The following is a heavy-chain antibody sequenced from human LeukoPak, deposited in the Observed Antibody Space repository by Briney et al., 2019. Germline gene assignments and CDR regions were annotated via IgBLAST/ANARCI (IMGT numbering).Heavy chain of an antibody. V-gene: IGHV1-69*06. CDR1: GGTFSSYA. CDR2: IIPIFGTA. CDR3: ARETRAVAGTNWFDP. D-gene: IGHD6-19*01. Sequence: SVKVSCKASGGTFSSYAISWVRQAPGQGLEWMGGIIPIFGTANYAQKFQGRVTITADKSTSTAYMELSSLRSEDTAVYYCARETRAVAGTNWFDPWGQGTLVTVSS. J-gene: IGHJ5*02.